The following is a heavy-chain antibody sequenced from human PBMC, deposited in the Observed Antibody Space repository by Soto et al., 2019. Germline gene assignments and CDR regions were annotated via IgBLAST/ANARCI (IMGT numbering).Heavy chain of an antibody. V-gene: IGHV5-10-1*01. Sequence: GESLKISCKGSVYSFTKYWISWVRQMPGKGLEWMGRIDPSDSYINYSPSFQGHVTISADKSINTAYLQWSSLRASDTAIYYCARHYICRGGDCYYYGMDVWGQGTTVTVSS. CDR1: VYSFTKYW. D-gene: IGHD3-16*01. CDR2: IDPSDSYI. J-gene: IGHJ6*02. CDR3: ARHYICRGGDCYYYGMDV.